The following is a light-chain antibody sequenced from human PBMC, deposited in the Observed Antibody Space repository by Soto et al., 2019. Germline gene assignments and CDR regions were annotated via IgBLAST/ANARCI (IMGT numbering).Light chain of an antibody. V-gene: IGLV2-23*02. Sequence: QSVLTQPASVSGAPGQPITISGTGTSSDVGIYNLVSWYQHFPGKAPKLMIDEVNKRASGVSNRFSGSKSGSTASLTISGLQADDEADCYCCSYTRSGSVVFGNGTKVTVL. CDR1: SSDVGIYNL. CDR2: EVN. CDR3: CSYTRSGSVV. J-gene: IGLJ1*01.